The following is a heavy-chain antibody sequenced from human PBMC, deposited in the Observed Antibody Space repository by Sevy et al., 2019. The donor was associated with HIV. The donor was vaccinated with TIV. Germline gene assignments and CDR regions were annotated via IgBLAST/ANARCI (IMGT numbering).Heavy chain of an antibody. J-gene: IGHJ6*02. CDR1: GLDFKEAW. Sequence: GGSLRLSCVVSGLDFKEAWMTWVRQAPGKGLEWVGRIKSESDGGTVYYAVPVKGRFTISRVDSRNTLFLEMDSLKTEDTAVYYCAKPNIVIGGMDVWGHGTTVTVSS. CDR2: IKSESDGGTV. CDR3: AKPNIVIGGMDV. V-gene: IGHV3-15*01. D-gene: IGHD2-15*01.